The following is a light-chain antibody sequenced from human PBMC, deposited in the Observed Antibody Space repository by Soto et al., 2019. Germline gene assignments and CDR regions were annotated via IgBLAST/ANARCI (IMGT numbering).Light chain of an antibody. J-gene: IGLJ1*01. CDR2: DVS. CDR3: SSYASSGTLYV. Sequence: QSVLTQPASMSGSPGQSITISCTGTSSDAGAYNYVSWYQQHPGKAPKLMIYDVSNRPSGVSNRFSGSKSGNTASLTISGLQAEDEADYYCSSYASSGTLYVFGTGTKVTVL. CDR1: SSDAGAYNY. V-gene: IGLV2-14*01.